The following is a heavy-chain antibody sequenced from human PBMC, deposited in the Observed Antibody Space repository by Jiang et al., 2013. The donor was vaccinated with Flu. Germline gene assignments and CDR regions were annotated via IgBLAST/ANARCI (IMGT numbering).Heavy chain of an antibody. D-gene: IGHD5-18*01. Sequence: PGLVKASETLSLTCSVSGGSISDYYWSWIRQPPGKGLEWIGYIHSTGSTSYSPSLKSRATISLDTSENQFSLKLISVTAADTAVYYCARLGVWGGYSPFDYWGQGTLVTVSS. CDR2: IHSTGST. J-gene: IGHJ4*02. CDR3: ARLGVWGGYSPFDY. V-gene: IGHV4-4*08. CDR1: GGSISDYY.